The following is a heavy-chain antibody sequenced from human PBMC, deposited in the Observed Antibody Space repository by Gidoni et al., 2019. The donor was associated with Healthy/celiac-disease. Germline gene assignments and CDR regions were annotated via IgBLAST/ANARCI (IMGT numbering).Heavy chain of an antibody. Sequence: EVQLVESVGGLVQPGGSLRLSCAASGFTFSSYWMSWVGQAPGKGLEWVANIKKDGSEKYYVDSVKDRFTISRDNAKNSLYLQMNSLRAEDTAVYYCARGAIVVVPAAMFYYYGMDVWGQGTTVTVSS. CDR2: IKKDGSEK. D-gene: IGHD2-2*01. V-gene: IGHV3-7*01. CDR1: GFTFSSYW. J-gene: IGHJ6*02. CDR3: ARGAIVVVPAAMFYYYGMDV.